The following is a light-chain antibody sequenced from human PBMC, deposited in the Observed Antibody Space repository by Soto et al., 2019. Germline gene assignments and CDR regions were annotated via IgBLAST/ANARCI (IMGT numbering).Light chain of an antibody. J-gene: IGLJ3*02. CDR2: GNS. CDR3: QSYDSSLSGSWV. V-gene: IGLV1-40*01. CDR1: SSNIGAGYD. Sequence: QSVLTQPPSLSGAPGQRVTISCTGSSSNIGAGYDGHWYQQLPGTAPKLLIYGNSNRPSGVPDRFSGSKSGTSASLAITGLQAEDEADYYCQSYDSSLSGSWVFGGGTKLTVL.